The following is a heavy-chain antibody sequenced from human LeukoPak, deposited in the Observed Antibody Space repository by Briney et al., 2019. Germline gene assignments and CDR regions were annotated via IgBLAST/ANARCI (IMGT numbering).Heavy chain of an antibody. CDR2: IPPQDSDT. CDR3: ARQGGSSPFDY. Sequence: GESLKISCQGSGYSFTSYWIGWVRQMPGKGLEWMGIIPPQDSDTRYHPSFQSQVTISADKSISPAYLQWSSLKASDTAMYYCARQGGSSPFDYWGQGTLVTVSS. D-gene: IGHD1-26*01. J-gene: IGHJ4*02. CDR1: GYSFTSYW. V-gene: IGHV5-51*01.